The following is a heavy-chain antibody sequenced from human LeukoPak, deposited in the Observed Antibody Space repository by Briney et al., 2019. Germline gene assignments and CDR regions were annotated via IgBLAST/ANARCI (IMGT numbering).Heavy chain of an antibody. CDR3: ARDLFGTRSWFDP. CDR2: ISSGSSFI. Sequence: PGGSLRLSCGASGFIFSSYSMNWVRQAPGKGLEWVSSISSGSSFIHYADSVKGRFTISRDNAKNSLYLQMNSLTDEDTAVYYCARDLFGTRSWFDPWGQGTLVTVSS. D-gene: IGHD3-3*01. J-gene: IGHJ5*02. V-gene: IGHV3-21*01. CDR1: GFIFSSYS.